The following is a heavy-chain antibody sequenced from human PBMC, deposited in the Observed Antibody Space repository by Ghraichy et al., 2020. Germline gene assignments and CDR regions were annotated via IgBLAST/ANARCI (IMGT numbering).Heavy chain of an antibody. CDR3: ARENYEASGYGYDY. D-gene: IGHD5-12*01. Sequence: KLSCAASGFTLSGYYMHWVRQPLGRGLVWVSKSKSDGTYTNYADSVKGRFTVSRDNAKNMLYLRMDSLRAEDTAVYYCARENYEASGYGYDYWGQGTLVTVSS. CDR2: SKSDGTYT. V-gene: IGHV3-74*01. J-gene: IGHJ4*02. CDR1: GFTLSGYY.